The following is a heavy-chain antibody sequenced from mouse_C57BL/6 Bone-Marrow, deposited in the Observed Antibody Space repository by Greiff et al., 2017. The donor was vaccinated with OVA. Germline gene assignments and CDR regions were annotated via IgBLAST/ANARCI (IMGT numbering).Heavy chain of an antibody. J-gene: IGHJ2*01. CDR1: GYTFTSYW. V-gene: IGHV1-55*01. CDR2: INPGSGST. CDR3: AYEDGGSWEFDD. D-gene: IGHD1-1*02. Sequence: QVQLQQSGAGLVKPGASLKISCTASGYTFTSYWITWVKQRPGQSLEWIGDINPGSGSTNYNEKFKSKATLTVDTSSSTAYMQLSSLTSEDSAVYYCAYEDGGSWEFDDWGQGTTLTVSS.